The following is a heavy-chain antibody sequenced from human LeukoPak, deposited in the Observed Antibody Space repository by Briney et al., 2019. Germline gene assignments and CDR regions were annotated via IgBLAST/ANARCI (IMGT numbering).Heavy chain of an antibody. Sequence: GGSLRLSCAPSGFTVSSNCMSWVRQAPGKGLEWVSVIYSGGSTYYADSVKGRFTISRDNSKNTLYLQMNSLRAEDTAVYYCARSGWFGELSMYYFDYWGQGTLVTVSS. CDR2: IYSGGST. V-gene: IGHV3-66*01. CDR1: GFTVSSNC. CDR3: ARSGWFGELSMYYFDY. J-gene: IGHJ4*02. D-gene: IGHD3-10*01.